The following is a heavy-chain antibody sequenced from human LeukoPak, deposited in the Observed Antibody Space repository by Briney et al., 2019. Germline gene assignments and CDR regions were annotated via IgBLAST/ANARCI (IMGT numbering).Heavy chain of an antibody. J-gene: IGHJ6*02. Sequence: SETLFLTCTVSGGSISSYYWSWIRQPPGKGLEWIGYIYYSGSTNYNPSLKSRVTISVDTSKNQFSLKLSSVTAADTAVYYCARLSQDPYYYYGMDVWGQGTTVTVSS. V-gene: IGHV4-59*08. CDR1: GGSISSYY. CDR3: ARLSQDPYYYYGMDV. CDR2: IYYSGST.